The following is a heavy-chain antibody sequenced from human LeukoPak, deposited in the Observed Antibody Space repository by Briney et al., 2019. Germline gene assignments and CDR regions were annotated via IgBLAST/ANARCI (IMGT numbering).Heavy chain of an antibody. CDR3: ARDCDTNSRYSWFDP. Sequence: PGGSLTLSCAASGFTFSSFGIHWVRQAPGKGLEWVAVIWSDGIETYYGDSVKGRFTISRDASRDTVYLQMNSLRAEDTAVYYCARDCDTNSRYSWFDPWGQGTLVTVSS. CDR2: IWSDGIET. V-gene: IGHV3-33*01. CDR1: GFTFSSFG. D-gene: IGHD6-13*01. J-gene: IGHJ5*02.